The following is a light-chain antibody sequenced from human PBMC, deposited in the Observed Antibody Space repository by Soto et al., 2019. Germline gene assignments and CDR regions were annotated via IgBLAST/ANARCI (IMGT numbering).Light chain of an antibody. J-gene: IGLJ1*01. CDR1: SSDVGSYNL. V-gene: IGLV2-23*01. CDR3: CSYAGRSTPYV. Sequence: SVLTQPASVSGSPVHSITISCTGTSSDVGSYNLVSWYQQHPGKVPKFMIYEGSKRPSGVSNRFSGSKSGNTASLTISGLQAEDEADYYCCSYAGRSTPYVFGTGTKVTVL. CDR2: EGS.